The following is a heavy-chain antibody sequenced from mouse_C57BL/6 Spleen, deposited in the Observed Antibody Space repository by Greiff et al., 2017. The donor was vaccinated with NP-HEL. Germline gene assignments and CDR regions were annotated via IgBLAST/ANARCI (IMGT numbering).Heavy chain of an antibody. Sequence: VQLQQSGASVKISCKSSGYAFSSYWMNWVKQWPGKGLEWIGQIYPGDGDTNYNGKFKGKATLTADKSSSTAYMQLSSLTSEDSAVYFCARSPSRDWYFDVWGTGTTVTVAS. D-gene: IGHD3-3*01. CDR3: ARSPSRDWYFDV. CDR2: IYPGDGDT. V-gene: IGHV1-80*01. CDR1: GYAFSSYW. J-gene: IGHJ1*03.